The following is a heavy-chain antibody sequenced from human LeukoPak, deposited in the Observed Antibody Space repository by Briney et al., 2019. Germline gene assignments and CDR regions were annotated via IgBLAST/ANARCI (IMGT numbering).Heavy chain of an antibody. CDR2: MNPNSGNT. D-gene: IGHD3-9*01. CDR3: ARMAYYDILTGYYPSVYYYYGMDV. J-gene: IGHJ6*02. V-gene: IGHV1-8*01. Sequence: ASVKVSCKASGYTFTSYDINWVRQATGQGLEWMGWMNPNSGNTGYAQKFQGRVTMTRNTSISTAYMELSSLRSGDTAVYYCARMAYYDILTGYYPSVYYYYGMDVWGQGTTVTVSS. CDR1: GYTFTSYD.